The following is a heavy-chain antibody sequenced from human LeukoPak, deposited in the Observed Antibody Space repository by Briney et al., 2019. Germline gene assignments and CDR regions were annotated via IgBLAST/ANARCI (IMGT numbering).Heavy chain of an antibody. CDR1: GFTFSTYG. CDR2: VWSDGNGK. D-gene: IGHD4-17*01. CDR3: VRILPVTYDS. J-gene: IGHJ4*02. Sequence: PGGSLRLSCAASGFTFSTYGLHWVRQAPGKGLEWVALVWSDGNGKFYADSVKGRFTISRDNSKNTLYLQMNSLRAEDTAVYYCVRILPVTYDSWGQGTLVTVSS. V-gene: IGHV3-33*01.